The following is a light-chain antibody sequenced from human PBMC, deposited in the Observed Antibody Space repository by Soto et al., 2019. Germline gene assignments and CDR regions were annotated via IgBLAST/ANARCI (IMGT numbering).Light chain of an antibody. J-gene: IGLJ2*01. CDR1: TSNIGSNS. CDR3: AAWDDNLSGQV. CDR2: RSN. Sequence: QSVLTQPPSASGTPGQRVTIFCSGSTSNIGSNSVFWYQQLPGTAPKLLIYRSNQRRSGVPDRVSGSKSGTSASLAISGLRSEDEADYYCAAWDDNLSGQVFGGGTKLTVL. V-gene: IGLV1-47*01.